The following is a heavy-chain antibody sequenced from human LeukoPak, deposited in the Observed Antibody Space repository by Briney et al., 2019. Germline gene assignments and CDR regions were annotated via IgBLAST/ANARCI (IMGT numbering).Heavy chain of an antibody. J-gene: IGHJ4*02. CDR2: ISPYSGNT. CDR3: ARTSGVSVAGSPHYFDF. Sequence: ASVRVSCKASGYLFINYGITWLRQAPGQGLECMGWISPYSGNTDYAQKLQGRVTMTTDRSTTTAYMELRSLGFDDTAVYYCARTSGVSVAGSPHYFDFWGQGTLITVSS. V-gene: IGHV1-18*01. CDR1: GYLFINYG. D-gene: IGHD6-13*01.